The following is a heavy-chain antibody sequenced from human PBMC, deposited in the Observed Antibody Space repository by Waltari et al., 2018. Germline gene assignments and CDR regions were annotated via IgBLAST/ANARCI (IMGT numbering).Heavy chain of an antibody. V-gene: IGHV3-23*01. CDR2: ISGSGGST. D-gene: IGHD3-10*01. CDR3: AKFFSHIHYYGSGSYYKGGYYYYYGMDV. CDR1: GFTFSSYA. J-gene: IGHJ6*02. Sequence: VQLLESGGGLVQPGGSLRLSCAASGFTFSSYAMSWVRQAPGKGLEWVSAISGSGGSTYYADSVKGRFTISRDNSKNTLYLQMNSLRAEDTAVYYCAKFFSHIHYYGSGSYYKGGYYYYYGMDVWGQGTTVTVSS.